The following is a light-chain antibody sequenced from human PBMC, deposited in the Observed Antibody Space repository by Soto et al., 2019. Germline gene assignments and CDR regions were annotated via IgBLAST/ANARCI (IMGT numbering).Light chain of an antibody. CDR2: GNN. Sequence: QAVVTQPPSVSGAPGQRVTISCTGNNSNIGGGYGVHWYQQLPGTAPKLLIYGNNNRPSGVPDRFSGSKSYASASLAITGLQSEDEADYYCHSYDMRLSGSVFGGGTKLTVL. CDR1: NSNIGGGYG. J-gene: IGLJ2*01. V-gene: IGLV1-40*01. CDR3: HSYDMRLSGSV.